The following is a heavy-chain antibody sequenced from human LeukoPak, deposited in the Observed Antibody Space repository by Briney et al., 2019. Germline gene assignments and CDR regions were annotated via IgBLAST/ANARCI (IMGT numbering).Heavy chain of an antibody. CDR1: GGSLSSYY. CDR2: IYTSGST. D-gene: IGHD2-2*01. V-gene: IGHV4-4*07. J-gene: IGHJ3*02. Sequence: PSETLSLTCTVSGGSLSSYYWSWLRQPAGKGLEWIGRIYTSGSTNYNPSLKSRVTMSVDTSKNQFSLKLSSVTAADTAVYYCARDTLLSGAFDIWGQGTMFTVSS. CDR3: ARDTLLSGAFDI.